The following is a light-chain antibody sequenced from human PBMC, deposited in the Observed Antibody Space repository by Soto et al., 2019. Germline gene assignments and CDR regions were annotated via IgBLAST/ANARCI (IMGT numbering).Light chain of an antibody. J-gene: IGKJ1*01. V-gene: IGKV1-5*01. CDR1: QSISSW. Sequence: DIQMTQSPTTLSASVGDRVTITCRASQSISSWLAWYQQKPGKAPKLLIYDASSLESGVPSRFSGSGSGTEFTLTISSLQTDDFASYYCQQYDSYSWTFGQGTKV. CDR3: QQYDSYSWT. CDR2: DAS.